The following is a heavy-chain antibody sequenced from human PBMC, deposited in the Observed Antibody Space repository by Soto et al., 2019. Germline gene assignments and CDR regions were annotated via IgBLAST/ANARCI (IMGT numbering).Heavy chain of an antibody. CDR3: AKTGGGQGGGWHFDY. Sequence: EVQLLESGGGLVQPGGSLRLSCAASGFTSNNYAMSWVRQAPGKGLEWVSGITGGGSTTYYADSVKGRFTISRDNSKNTLYLQMNTLRAEDTAVYYCAKTGGGQGGGWHFDYWGQGTLVTVSS. D-gene: IGHD6-19*01. V-gene: IGHV3-23*01. CDR1: GFTSNNYA. CDR2: ITGGGSTT. J-gene: IGHJ4*02.